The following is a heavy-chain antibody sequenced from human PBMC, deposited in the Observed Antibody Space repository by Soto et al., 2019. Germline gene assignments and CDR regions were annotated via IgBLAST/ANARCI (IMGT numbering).Heavy chain of an antibody. CDR2: INPNSGGT. Sequence: ASVKVSCKASGYTFTGYYMHWVRQAPGQGLEWMGWINPNSGGTNYAQKFQGWVTMTRDTSISTAYMELSSLRSEDTAVYYCARETTSGSYLSEAFDYWGQGTLVTVSS. CDR3: ARETTSGSYLSEAFDY. D-gene: IGHD1-26*01. V-gene: IGHV1-2*04. CDR1: GYTFTGYY. J-gene: IGHJ4*02.